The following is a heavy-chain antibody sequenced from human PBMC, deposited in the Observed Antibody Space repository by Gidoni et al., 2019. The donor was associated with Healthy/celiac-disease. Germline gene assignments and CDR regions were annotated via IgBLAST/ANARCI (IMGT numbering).Heavy chain of an antibody. Sequence: EVQLVESGGGLVQPGRSLRLSCTAAGFTFGDYAMSWFRQAAGKGLEWVGFIRSKAYGGTTEYAASVKGRFTISRDDSKSIAYLQMNSLKTEDTAVYYCTRDHEDYWGQGTLVTVSS. CDR1: GFTFGDYA. J-gene: IGHJ4*02. V-gene: IGHV3-49*03. CDR2: IRSKAYGGTT. CDR3: TRDHEDY.